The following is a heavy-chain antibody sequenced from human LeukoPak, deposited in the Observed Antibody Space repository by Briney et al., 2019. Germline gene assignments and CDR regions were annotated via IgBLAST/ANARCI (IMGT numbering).Heavy chain of an antibody. Sequence: SETLSLTCAVSGGSISSSSWWSWVRQPPGKGLEWIGEIYHSGSTNYNPSLKSRVTISVDKSNNQFSLKLSSVTAADTAVYYCARGDRAFDAFDIWGQGTMGTVSS. V-gene: IGHV4-4*02. CDR1: GGSISSSSW. J-gene: IGHJ3*02. CDR3: ARGDRAFDAFDI. CDR2: IYHSGST.